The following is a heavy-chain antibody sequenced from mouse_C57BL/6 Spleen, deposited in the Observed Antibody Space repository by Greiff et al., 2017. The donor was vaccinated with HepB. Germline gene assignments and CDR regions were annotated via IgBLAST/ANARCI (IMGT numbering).Heavy chain of an antibody. J-gene: IGHJ1*03. CDR3: ARGGLLRSDFDV. Sequence: QVQLQQPGAELVKPGASVKMSCKASGYTFTSYWITWVKQRPGQGLEWIGDIYPGSGSTNYNEKFKSKATLTVDTSSSTAYMQLSSLKSEDSAVYYWARGGLLRSDFDVWGTGTTVTVSS. CDR2: IYPGSGST. CDR1: GYTFTSYW. V-gene: IGHV1-55*01. D-gene: IGHD1-1*01.